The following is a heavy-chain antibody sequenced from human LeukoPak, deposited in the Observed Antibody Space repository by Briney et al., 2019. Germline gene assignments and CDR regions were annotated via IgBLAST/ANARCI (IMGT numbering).Heavy chain of an antibody. V-gene: IGHV4-39*01. CDR1: GGSISSSSYY. J-gene: IGHJ4*02. Sequence: SETLSLTCTVSGGSISSSSYYWGWIRQPPGKGLEWIGSIYYSGSTHYNPSLKSRVTISVDTSKNQFSLKLSSVTAADTAVYYCASLSGYSSYWGQGTLVTVSS. D-gene: IGHD5-18*01. CDR2: IYYSGST. CDR3: ASLSGYSSY.